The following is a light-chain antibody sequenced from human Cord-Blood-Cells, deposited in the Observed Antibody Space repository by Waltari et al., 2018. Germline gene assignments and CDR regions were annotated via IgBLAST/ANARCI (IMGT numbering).Light chain of an antibody. CDR2: EGS. Sequence: QSALTQPASVSGSPGQSITISCTGTSSDVGSYNLVSWYQQHPGKAPKPLIYEGSKRPSGVSNRVSGSKSGNTASLTSAGLQAEDEADYYCCSYAGSSTLVFGGGTKLTVL. CDR1: SSDVGSYNL. J-gene: IGLJ3*02. V-gene: IGLV2-23*01. CDR3: CSYAGSSTLV.